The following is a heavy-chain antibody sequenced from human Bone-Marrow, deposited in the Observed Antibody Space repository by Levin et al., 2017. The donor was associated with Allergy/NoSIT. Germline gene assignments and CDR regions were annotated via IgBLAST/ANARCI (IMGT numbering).Heavy chain of an antibody. J-gene: IGHJ4*02. Sequence: GESLKISCAASGFTFSSFGMCWVRQAPGKGLEWVALISYDGGDKSYADSVKGRFTISRDISKNTLYLEMNSLRPEDTAVYYCAKQLGTAYSLPPLDHWGQGTLVTVSS. CDR2: ISYDGGDK. CDR3: AKQLGTAYSLPPLDH. D-gene: IGHD3/OR15-3a*01. CDR1: GFTFSSFG. V-gene: IGHV3-30*18.